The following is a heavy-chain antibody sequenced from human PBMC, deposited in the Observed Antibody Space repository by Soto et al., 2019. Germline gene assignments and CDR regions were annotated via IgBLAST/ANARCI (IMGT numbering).Heavy chain of an antibody. J-gene: IGHJ4*02. CDR1: GFTFSTYG. V-gene: IGHV3-33*01. CDR2: MWHEGSNK. D-gene: IGHD3-22*01. CDR3: ARDPPEDSGGYFAFDY. Sequence: QVHLVESGGGVVQPGRSLGLSCVASGFTFSTYGMHWVRQAPGKGLEWVAVMWHEGSNKYYTDSVKGRFTISRDNSKNTLYLQMNSLRAEDTAVYYCARDPPEDSGGYFAFDYWGQGTLVTVSS.